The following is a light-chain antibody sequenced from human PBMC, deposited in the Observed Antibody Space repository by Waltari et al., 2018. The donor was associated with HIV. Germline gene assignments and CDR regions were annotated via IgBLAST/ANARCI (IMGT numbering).Light chain of an antibody. CDR3: SSYAGSNNPYV. CDR1: SSDLGAYNY. V-gene: IGLV2-8*01. J-gene: IGLJ1*01. CDR2: DVS. Sequence: QSALTPPPSASGSPGQSVTISCTGTSSDLGAYNYVSWSQQHPDKAPKLMIDDVSNRPSGVPDRFSGSKSGNTASLTVSVLQTEDEADYYCSSYAGSNNPYVFGTGTKVTVL.